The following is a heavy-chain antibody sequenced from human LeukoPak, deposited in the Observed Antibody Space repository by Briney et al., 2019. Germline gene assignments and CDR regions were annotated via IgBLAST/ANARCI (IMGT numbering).Heavy chain of an antibody. CDR1: GASISSDY. J-gene: IGHJ4*02. CDR2: IYATGTT. D-gene: IGHD6-19*01. CDR3: ARDSISGWHCLDY. Sequence: SETLSLTCTVSGASISSDYWSWIRQPAGKGLEWIGRIYATGTTYYNPSLSSRVAMSVDTSKNQFSLKLSSVTAADTAVYYCARDSISGWHCLDYWGQGALVTVSS. V-gene: IGHV4-4*07.